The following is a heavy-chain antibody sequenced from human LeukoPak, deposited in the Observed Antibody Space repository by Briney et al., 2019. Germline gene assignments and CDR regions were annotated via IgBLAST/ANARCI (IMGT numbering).Heavy chain of an antibody. CDR2: IKQDGSEK. CDR3: TRAYSDHSNYFDH. CDR1: GLTISMYW. D-gene: IGHD4-11*01. J-gene: IGHJ4*02. Sequence: PGGSLRLSCEVSGLTISMYWLTWVRQAPGKGLEWVANIKQDGSEKNYVDSVKGRFTISRDNAMNSLYLEMNSLRAEDAAVYYCTRAYSDHSNYFDHWGQGTLVTVSS. V-gene: IGHV3-7*01.